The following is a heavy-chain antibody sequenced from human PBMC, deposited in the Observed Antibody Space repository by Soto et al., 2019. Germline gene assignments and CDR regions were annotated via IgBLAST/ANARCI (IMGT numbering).Heavy chain of an antibody. CDR1: GFTFSSYG. V-gene: IGHV3-30*18. CDR3: AKVTVVVWFGMDV. Sequence: GGSLRLSCAASGFTFSSYGMHWVRQAPGKGLEWVAVISYDGSNKYYADSVKGRFTTSRDNSKNTLYLQMNSLRAEDTAVYYCAKVTVVVWFGMDVWGQGTTVTVSS. CDR2: ISYDGSNK. D-gene: IGHD2-15*01. J-gene: IGHJ6*02.